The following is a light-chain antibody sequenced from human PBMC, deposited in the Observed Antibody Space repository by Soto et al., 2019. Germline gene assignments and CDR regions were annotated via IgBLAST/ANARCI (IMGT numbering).Light chain of an antibody. CDR2: DAS. V-gene: IGKV3-11*01. CDR3: QQRSDWPPLT. J-gene: IGKJ4*01. Sequence: DIVLTQSPATLSLSPGDRATLSCRASQSINFYLAWYQQKPGQSPRLLIYDASKRATGIPVRFSGSGSGTDFTLTIASLEPDDFAIYYCQQRSDWPPLTFGGGTKVEIK. CDR1: QSINFY.